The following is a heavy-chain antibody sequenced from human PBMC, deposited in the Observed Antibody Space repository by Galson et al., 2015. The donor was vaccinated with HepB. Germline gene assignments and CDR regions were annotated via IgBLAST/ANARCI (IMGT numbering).Heavy chain of an antibody. D-gene: IGHD3-10*01. Sequence: SLRLSCAASGFTFSNYPMSWVRQAPGKGLEWVSATGSSGVTTYYADSVRGRFTISRDHSKNTLYLQMNSLRGEDTAVYYCAKHYHGTSAAEGQWGQGTLVTVSS. V-gene: IGHV3-23*01. J-gene: IGHJ1*01. CDR2: TGSSGVTT. CDR3: AKHYHGTSAAEGQ. CDR1: GFTFSNYP.